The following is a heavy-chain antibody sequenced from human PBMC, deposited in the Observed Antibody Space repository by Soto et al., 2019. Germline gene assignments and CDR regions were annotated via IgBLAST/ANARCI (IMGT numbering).Heavy chain of an antibody. CDR1: GCSISSYY. V-gene: IGHV4-59*01. CDR2: IYYSGST. CDR3: ARDVGHSGSYFSY. J-gene: IGHJ4*02. D-gene: IGHD1-26*01. Sequence: SEPVSLTCSVSGCSISSYYWSWIRQPPGKGLEWIGYIYYSGSTNYNPSLKSRVTISVDTSKNQFSLKLSSVTAADTAVYYCARDVGHSGSYFSYWGQGTLVTVS.